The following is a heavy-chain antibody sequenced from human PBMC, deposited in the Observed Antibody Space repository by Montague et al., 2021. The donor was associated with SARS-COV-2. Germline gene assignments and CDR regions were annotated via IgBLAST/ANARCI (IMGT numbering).Heavy chain of an antibody. CDR3: ARHCGAALPPVY. V-gene: IGHV4-59*08. CDR1: GDSISSYY. CDR2: ISQSGST. J-gene: IGHJ4*02. D-gene: IGHD4-17*01. Sequence: SETLSLTCTVSGDSISSYYWSWIRQPPGKGLEWIGYISQSGSTNYNPSLTSRVTMSVDTSRNQFSLKLNSVTAADTAVYYCARHCGAALPPVYWGQGTLVTVSS.